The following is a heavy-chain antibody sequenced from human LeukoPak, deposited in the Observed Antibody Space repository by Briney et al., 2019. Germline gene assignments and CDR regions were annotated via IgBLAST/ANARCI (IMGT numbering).Heavy chain of an antibody. CDR2: IYTSGST. Sequence: SETLSLTCTVSGGSISSGSYYWSWIRQPAGKGLEWIGRIYTSGSTYYNPSLKSRVTMSVDTSKNQFSLKLSSVTAADTAVYYCARDCSSTSCYTAPNAFDIWGQGTMVTVSS. V-gene: IGHV4-61*02. CDR3: ARDCSSTSCYTAPNAFDI. D-gene: IGHD2-2*02. J-gene: IGHJ3*02. CDR1: GGSISSGSYY.